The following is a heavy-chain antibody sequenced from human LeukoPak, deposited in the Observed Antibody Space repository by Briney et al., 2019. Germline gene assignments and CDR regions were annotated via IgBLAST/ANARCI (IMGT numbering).Heavy chain of an antibody. D-gene: IGHD6-6*01. CDR2: ISSSSSYI. J-gene: IGHJ6*03. CDR3: ARAIGSTVYSSFYYMDV. Sequence: NSGGSLRLSCAASGFTFSSYSMNWVRQAPGKGLEWVSSISSSSSYIYYADSVKGRFTISRDNAKNSLYLQMNSLRAEDTAVYYCARAIGSTVYSSFYYMDVWGKGTTVTVSS. CDR1: GFTFSSYS. V-gene: IGHV3-21*01.